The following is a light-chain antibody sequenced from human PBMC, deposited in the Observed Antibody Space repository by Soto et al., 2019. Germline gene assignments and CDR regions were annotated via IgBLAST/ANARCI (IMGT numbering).Light chain of an antibody. Sequence: DIQMTQSPSSLSASLGDRVNITCRASQNIDNYLNWYQQKPGKAPKLLIYATSTLLSGVPSRFSRSESGTAFTLTVSSLQAEDFATYYCQESYISPAVSFGGGTKVDIK. CDR3: QESYISPAVS. V-gene: IGKV1-39*01. J-gene: IGKJ4*01. CDR1: QNIDNY. CDR2: ATS.